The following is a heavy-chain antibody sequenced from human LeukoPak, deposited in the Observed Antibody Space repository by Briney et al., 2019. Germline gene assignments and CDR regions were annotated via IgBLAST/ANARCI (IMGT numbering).Heavy chain of an antibody. CDR1: GFTFSRYW. CDR3: ARNLPAADY. Sequence: GGSLRLSCAASGFTFSRYWMHWVRQAPGKGLVWVSRINSEGSSTSYADSVRGRFTISRDNARNSLYLQMNSLRAEDTAVYYCARNLPAADYWGQGTLVTVSS. J-gene: IGHJ4*02. D-gene: IGHD2-2*01. CDR2: INSEGSST. V-gene: IGHV3-74*01.